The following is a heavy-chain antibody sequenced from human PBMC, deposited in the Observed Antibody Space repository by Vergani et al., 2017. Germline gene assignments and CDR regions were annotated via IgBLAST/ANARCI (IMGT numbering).Heavy chain of an antibody. CDR1: GFTFSSYG. CDR2: ISYDGSNK. CDR3: ARDLGPRYFDL. D-gene: IGHD3-16*01. Sequence: QVQLVESGGGVVQPGRSLRLSCAASGFTFSSYGMHWVRQAPGKGLEWVAVISYDGSNKYYADSVKGRFTISRDNSKNTLYLQMNSLRAEDTAVYYCARDLGPRYFDLWGRGTLVTVSS. J-gene: IGHJ2*01. V-gene: IGHV3-30*03.